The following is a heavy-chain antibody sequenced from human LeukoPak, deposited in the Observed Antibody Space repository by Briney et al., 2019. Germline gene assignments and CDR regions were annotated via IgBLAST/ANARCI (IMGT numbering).Heavy chain of an antibody. V-gene: IGHV4-61*10. CDR2: IYYSGST. D-gene: IGHD4-17*01. Sequence: SETLSLTCTVSGGSISSGSYYWSWIRQPAGKGLEWIGSIYYSGSTYYNPSLKSRVTMSVDTSKNQFSLNLSSVTAADTAVYYCAREPTVTLWDYYMDVWGKGTTVTISS. CDR3: AREPTVTLWDYYMDV. J-gene: IGHJ6*03. CDR1: GGSISSGSYY.